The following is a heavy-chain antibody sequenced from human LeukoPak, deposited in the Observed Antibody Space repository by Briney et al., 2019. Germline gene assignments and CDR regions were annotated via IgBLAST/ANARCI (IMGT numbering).Heavy chain of an antibody. V-gene: IGHV4-59*01. J-gene: IGHJ4*02. D-gene: IGHD3-22*01. Sequence: SEPLSLTCTVSTDSINSYYWNWLRQPTGKGREWVRYIFYSETTKYNTSLKSRVTISLDTSKNQFSLRLSSVTAADTAVYYCARGKAEHFSYFYDSSGYPLLYFDSWGQGTLVTASS. CDR2: IFYSETT. CDR1: TDSINSYY. CDR3: ARGKAEHFSYFYDSSGYPLLYFDS.